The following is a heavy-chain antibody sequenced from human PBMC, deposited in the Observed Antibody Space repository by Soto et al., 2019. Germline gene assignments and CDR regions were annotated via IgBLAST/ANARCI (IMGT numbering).Heavy chain of an antibody. CDR2: IYTGDSYT. CDR3: SRSGRRDAYYYGYFDP. CDR1: GGNFASYC. J-gene: IGHJ5*02. Sequence: ESLKVSCNVEGGNFASYCIAWIRQMPGKGLEWMGIIYTGDSYTNNRSSFHRQVTISAEKSISTAYLQWSSLKASDTAMYYCSRSGRRDAYYYGYFDPWGQGTLVTVSS. D-gene: IGHD3-16*01. V-gene: IGHV5-51*01.